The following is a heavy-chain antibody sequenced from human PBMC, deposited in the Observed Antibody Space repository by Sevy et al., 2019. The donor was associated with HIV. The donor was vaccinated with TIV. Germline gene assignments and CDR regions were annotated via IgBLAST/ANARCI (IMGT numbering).Heavy chain of an antibody. CDR1: GYSFTSYW. J-gene: IGHJ1*01. V-gene: IGHV5-51*01. CDR3: ARQSDSSGLPVEYFQH. Sequence: GESLKISCKGSGYSFTSYWIGWVRQMPGKGLEWMGIIYPGDSDTRYSPSFQVQVTISADKSISTAYLQWSSLKASDTAMYYCARQSDSSGLPVEYFQHWGQGTLVTVSS. CDR2: IYPGDSDT. D-gene: IGHD3-22*01.